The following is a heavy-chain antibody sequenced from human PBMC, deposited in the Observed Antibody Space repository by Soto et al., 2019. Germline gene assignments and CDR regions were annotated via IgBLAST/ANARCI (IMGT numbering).Heavy chain of an antibody. Sequence: QVPLVQSGAEVKKPGASVKVSCKASGYTFTSYDINWVRQATGQGLEWMGWMNPNSGNTGYAQKFQGRVTMTRNTSISTAYMELSSLRSEDTAVYYCARVITIFGVVILHYWGQGTLVTVSS. CDR1: GYTFTSYD. J-gene: IGHJ4*02. CDR3: ARVITIFGVVILHY. D-gene: IGHD3-3*01. V-gene: IGHV1-8*01. CDR2: MNPNSGNT.